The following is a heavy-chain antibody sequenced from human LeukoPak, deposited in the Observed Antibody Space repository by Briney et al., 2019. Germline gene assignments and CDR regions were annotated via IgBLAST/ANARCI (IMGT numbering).Heavy chain of an antibody. V-gene: IGHV3-21*01. CDR1: GFTFSSYS. Sequence: GGSLRLSCAAYGFTFSSYSMNWVRQAPGKGLEWVSGISPRGGGTYYADSVKGRFTISRDNAKNSLYLQMNSLRAEDTAVYYCAELGITMIGGVWGKGTTVTISS. CDR3: AELGITMIGGV. D-gene: IGHD3-10*02. J-gene: IGHJ6*04. CDR2: ISPRGGGT.